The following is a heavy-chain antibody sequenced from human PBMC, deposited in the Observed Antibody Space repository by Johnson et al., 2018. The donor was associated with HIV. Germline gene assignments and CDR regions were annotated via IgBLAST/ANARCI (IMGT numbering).Heavy chain of an antibody. V-gene: IGHV3-30*04. CDR3: ARALRDAFDI. CDR1: RFTFSSYA. J-gene: IGHJ3*02. CDR2: ISYDGSDK. D-gene: IGHD4-17*01. Sequence: QVQLVESGGDLVQPGGSLRLSCAASRFTFSSYAMHWVRQAPGKGLEWVAVISYDGSDKYYADSVKGRFTISRDSSKNTLYLQMSSLRAQDTAVYYCARALRDAFDIWGQGTMVTVSS.